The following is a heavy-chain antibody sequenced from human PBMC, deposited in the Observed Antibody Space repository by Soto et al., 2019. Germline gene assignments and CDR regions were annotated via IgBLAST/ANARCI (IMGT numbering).Heavy chain of an antibody. D-gene: IGHD4-17*01. CDR1: GFTFSSYS. Sequence: EVQLVESGGGLVKPGGSLRLSCAASGFTFSSYSMNWVRQAPGKGLEWVSSISSSSSYIYYADSVKGRFTISRDNAKNSLDLQMNRLRAEDTAVYYCARVRLGGFYFDYWGQGTLVTVSS. V-gene: IGHV3-21*01. CDR3: ARVRLGGFYFDY. CDR2: ISSSSSYI. J-gene: IGHJ4*02.